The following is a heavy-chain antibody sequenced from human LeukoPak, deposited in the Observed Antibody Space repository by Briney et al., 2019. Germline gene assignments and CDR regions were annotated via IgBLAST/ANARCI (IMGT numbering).Heavy chain of an antibody. Sequence: PGGSLRLSCAASGFTFSSYAMSWVRQAPGKGLEWVSLISDSGGSTYYADSVKGRFTISRENAKNSLYLQMNSLRAEDTAVYYCAGFAGAPYSSGWYADYWGQGTLVTVSS. CDR1: GFTFSSYA. CDR2: ISDSGGST. J-gene: IGHJ4*02. D-gene: IGHD6-19*01. CDR3: AGFAGAPYSSGWYADY. V-gene: IGHV3-23*01.